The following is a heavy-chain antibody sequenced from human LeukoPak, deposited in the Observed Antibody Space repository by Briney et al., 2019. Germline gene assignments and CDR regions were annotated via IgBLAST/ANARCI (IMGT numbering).Heavy chain of an antibody. CDR3: AKDPKSVAVAGFDY. Sequence: GGSLRLSCAASGFTFSRYTMNWVRQAPGKGLEWVSYISSSGNTKYYADSVRGRFTISRDNAKNSLYLQMNSLRAEDTAVYYCAKDPKSVAVAGFDYWGQGTLVTVSS. D-gene: IGHD6-19*01. V-gene: IGHV3-48*04. CDR2: ISSSGNTK. J-gene: IGHJ4*02. CDR1: GFTFSRYT.